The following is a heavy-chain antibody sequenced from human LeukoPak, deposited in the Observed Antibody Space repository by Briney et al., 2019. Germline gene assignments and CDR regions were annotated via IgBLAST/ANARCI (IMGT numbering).Heavy chain of an antibody. J-gene: IGHJ4*02. V-gene: IGHV3-30*18. CDR3: AKDLGEWELLAYFDY. CDR2: ISYDGSNK. Sequence: GGSLRLSCAASGFTFSSYGMHWVRQAPGKGLEWVAVISYDGSNKYYADSAKGRFTISRDNSKNTLYLQMNSLRAEDTAVYYCAKDLGEWELLAYFDYWGQGTLVTVSS. D-gene: IGHD1-26*01. CDR1: GFTFSSYG.